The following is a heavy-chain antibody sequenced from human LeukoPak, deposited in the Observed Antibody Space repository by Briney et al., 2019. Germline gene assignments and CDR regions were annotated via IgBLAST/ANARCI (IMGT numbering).Heavy chain of an antibody. J-gene: IGHJ4*02. V-gene: IGHV3-11*01. D-gene: IGHD6-19*01. CDR1: GFTFSDYN. Sequence: GGSLRLSCAASGFTFSDYNMRWIRQAPGKGLEWVSSISRSGSTKYYADSVKGRFTISRDNSKNTLYLQVNSLRAEDTAVYYCAKTGGIGISVAHWGQGTLVTVSS. CDR2: ISRSGSTK. CDR3: AKTGGIGISVAH.